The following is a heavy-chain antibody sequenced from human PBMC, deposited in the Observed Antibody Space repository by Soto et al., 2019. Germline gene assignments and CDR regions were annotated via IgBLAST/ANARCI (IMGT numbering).Heavy chain of an antibody. J-gene: IGHJ6*02. D-gene: IGHD6-13*01. CDR1: GYDFTAYD. V-gene: IGHV1-8*02. CDR3: GRGPSPRAPAGGTPYYYAMDV. Sequence: ASVKVSCKTSGYDFTAYDINWVRQASGQGLEWMGWMNPINGATGSARRFQGRVSMTRNTATGTAYLELTSLRSDDTGVYYCGRGPSPRAPAGGTPYYYAMDVWGQGTTVTVSS. CDR2: MNPINGAT.